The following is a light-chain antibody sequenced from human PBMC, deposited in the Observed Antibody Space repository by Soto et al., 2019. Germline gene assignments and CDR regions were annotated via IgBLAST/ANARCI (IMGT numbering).Light chain of an antibody. J-gene: IGKJ1*01. Sequence: EIPMTQSPSSLSASAGVRATITCLASQSISSYLNRYQQKPGKAPKLLIYAAFSLQSGVPSRFSGSGSETDFTLTISSLQPEDFATYSCQQSYSTPATFGQGTKVDIK. CDR3: QQSYSTPAT. V-gene: IGKV1-39*01. CDR2: AAF. CDR1: QSISSY.